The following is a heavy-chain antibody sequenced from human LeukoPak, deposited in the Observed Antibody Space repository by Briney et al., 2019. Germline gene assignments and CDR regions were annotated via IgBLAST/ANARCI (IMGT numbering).Heavy chain of an antibody. Sequence: PGGSLRLSCAASGFTFSRSVMHWVRQAPGKGLEWVALISYDGNNKFYADSVKGRFTISRDNSRNTLYLQMNSLRGEDAAMYSCARGGIPTGPYYYFYYMDVWGKGTAVTVSS. D-gene: IGHD3-10*01. J-gene: IGHJ6*03. CDR1: GFTFSRSV. CDR3: ARGGIPTGPYYYFYYMDV. CDR2: ISYDGNNK. V-gene: IGHV3-30*01.